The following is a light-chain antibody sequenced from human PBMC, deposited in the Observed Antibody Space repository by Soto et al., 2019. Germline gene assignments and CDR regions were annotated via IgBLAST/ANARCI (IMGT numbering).Light chain of an antibody. V-gene: IGKV1-27*01. CDR1: QGINNY. Sequence: DIQMTQSPSSLSASVGDRVTITCRASQGINNYLAWYQQKPGKVPRLMIYAASTLHSGVPSRFSGGGSGTEFTLTISSLEPEDVATYYCQKYNSAPRTFGGGTKVDIK. CDR3: QKYNSAPRT. CDR2: AAS. J-gene: IGKJ4*01.